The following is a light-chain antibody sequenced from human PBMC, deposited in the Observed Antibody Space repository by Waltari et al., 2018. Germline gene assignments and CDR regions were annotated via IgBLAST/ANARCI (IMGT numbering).Light chain of an antibody. CDR1: SSDVGGYNY. CDR3: SSYAGSNNFRV. Sequence: QSALTQPPSASGSPGQSVTISCTGTSSDVGGYNYVSWYPQHPGKGPKLMIYEVTKRPSGVPDRFSGSKSDNTASLTVSGLQAEDEADYYCSSYAGSNNFRVFGGGTKLTVL. J-gene: IGLJ3*02. CDR2: EVT. V-gene: IGLV2-8*01.